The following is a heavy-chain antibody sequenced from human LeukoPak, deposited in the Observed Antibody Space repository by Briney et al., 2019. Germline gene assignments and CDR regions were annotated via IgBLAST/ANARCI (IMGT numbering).Heavy chain of an antibody. D-gene: IGHD2-2*01. CDR1: GGSISSYY. Sequence: PSETLSLTCTVSGGSISSYYWSWIRQPGGKGLEWIGRIYTSGSTNYNPSLKSRVTISVDKSKNQFSLKLSSVTAADTAVYYCARGLVVPAALGYYYYMDVWGKGTTVTVSS. J-gene: IGHJ6*03. CDR3: ARGLVVPAALGYYYYMDV. V-gene: IGHV4-4*07. CDR2: IYTSGST.